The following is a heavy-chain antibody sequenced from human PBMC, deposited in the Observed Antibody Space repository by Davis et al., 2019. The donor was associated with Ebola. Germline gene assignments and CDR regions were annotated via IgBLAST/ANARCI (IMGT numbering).Heavy chain of an antibody. V-gene: IGHV3-23*01. CDR3: AKDSIAAAGS. CDR2: ISGSGGST. Sequence: GESLKISCAASGFTFSSYAMSWVRQAPGKGLEWVSAISGSGGSTYYADSVKGRFTISRDNSKNTLYLQMNSLRAEDTAVYYCAKDSIAAAGSWGQGTLVTVSS. J-gene: IGHJ4*02. D-gene: IGHD6-13*01. CDR1: GFTFSSYA.